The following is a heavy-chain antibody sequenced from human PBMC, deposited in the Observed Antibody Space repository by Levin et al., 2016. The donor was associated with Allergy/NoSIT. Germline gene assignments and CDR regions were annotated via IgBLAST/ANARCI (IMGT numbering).Heavy chain of an antibody. V-gene: IGHV4-31*03. J-gene: IGHJ4*02. CDR2: IYYTGSI. CDR3: ARGGDGAKVGY. Sequence: SETLSLTCTVSGGSINSDGSHWSWIRQPPGKGLEWIGYIYYTGSISYNPSLRSRVIISADTSKNQFSLNLNSVTAADTAVYYCARGGDGAKVGYWGQGTLVTVSS. CDR1: GGSINSDGSH. D-gene: IGHD3-16*01.